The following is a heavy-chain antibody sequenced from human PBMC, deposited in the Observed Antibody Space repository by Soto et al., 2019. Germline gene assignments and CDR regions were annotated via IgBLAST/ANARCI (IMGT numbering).Heavy chain of an antibody. V-gene: IGHV4-34*01. J-gene: IGHJ4*02. Sequence: QVQLQQWGAGLLKPSETLSLTCAGGSFSGYYWSWIRQPPGKGLEWIGEINHSAGTNYNPSLKSRVVIAIDASKTSLSLRLSSVTAAYTAVYYCAWHYGVDFDIWDQGALVTVDS. D-gene: IGHD4-17*01. CDR3: AWHYGVDFDI. CDR2: INHSAGT. CDR1: GSFSGYY.